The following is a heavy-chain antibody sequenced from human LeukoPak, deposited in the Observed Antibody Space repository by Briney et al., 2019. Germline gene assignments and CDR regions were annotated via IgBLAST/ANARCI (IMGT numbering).Heavy chain of an antibody. CDR2: IRYDGSNK. CDR1: GFTFSGYG. D-gene: IGHD1-26*01. CDR3: AKDQLGGSYARGFSDY. Sequence: GGSLRLSCAASGFTFSGYGMHWVRQAPGKGLEWVAFIRYDGSNKYYADSVKGRFSISRDNSKNTLYLQMNSLGPEDTAVYYCAKDQLGGSYARGFSDYWGQGTLVTVSS. J-gene: IGHJ4*02. V-gene: IGHV3-30*02.